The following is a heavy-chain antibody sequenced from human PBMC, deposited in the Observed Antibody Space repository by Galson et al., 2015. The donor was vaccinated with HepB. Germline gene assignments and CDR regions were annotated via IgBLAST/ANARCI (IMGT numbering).Heavy chain of an antibody. CDR2: ISSSGSTI. CDR3: ARDLNGADWHDILTGQFDY. J-gene: IGHJ4*02. V-gene: IGHV3-11*01. CDR1: GFTFSDYY. D-gene: IGHD3-9*01. Sequence: SLRLSCAASGFTFSDYYMSWIRQAPGKGLEWVSYISSSGSTIYYADSVRGRFTISRDNAKNSLYLQMNSLRAEDTAVYYCARDLNGADWHDILTGQFDYWGQGTLVTVSS.